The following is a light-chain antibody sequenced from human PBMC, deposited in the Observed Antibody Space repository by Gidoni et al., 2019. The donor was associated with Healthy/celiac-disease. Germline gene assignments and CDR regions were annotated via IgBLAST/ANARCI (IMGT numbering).Light chain of an antibody. CDR2: AAS. V-gene: IGKV1-39*01. J-gene: IGKJ4*01. Sequence: DIQMTQSPSSLSASVGDRVTITCRASQSISSYLNWYQQKPGKAPKLLIYAASSLQSGVPSRFSGSGSGTDFTLTISSLQPEDFAPYYCQQSYSTPPTFXGXTKVEIK. CDR1: QSISSY. CDR3: QQSYSTPPT.